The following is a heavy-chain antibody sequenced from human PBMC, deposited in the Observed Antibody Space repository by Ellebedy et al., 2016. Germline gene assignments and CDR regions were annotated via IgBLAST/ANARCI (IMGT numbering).Heavy chain of an antibody. CDR3: ARFGDSGWYLGY. D-gene: IGHD6-19*01. V-gene: IGHV4-4*02. J-gene: IGHJ4*02. CDR1: GGSISSSNW. Sequence: SETLSLTXAVSGGSISSSNWWTWVRQPPGKGLEWIGEIYHIGSTNYNPSLKSRVTISVDKSKNQFSLRLNSVTAADTAVYYCARFGDSGWYLGYWGQGTLVTVSS. CDR2: IYHIGST.